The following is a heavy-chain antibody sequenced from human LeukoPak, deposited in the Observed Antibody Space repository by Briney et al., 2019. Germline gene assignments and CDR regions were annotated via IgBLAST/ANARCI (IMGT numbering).Heavy chain of an antibody. D-gene: IGHD3-22*01. J-gene: IGHJ4*02. CDR1: GGSISSSSYY. V-gene: IGHV4-39*01. CDR2: IYYSGST. CDR3: ARRTIVSPYYFDY. Sequence: SETLSLTCTVSGGSISSSSYYWGWIRQPPGKGLEWIGSIYYSGSTYYNPSLKSRVTISVDTSKNQSSLKLSSVTAADTAVYYCARRTIVSPYYFDYWGQGTLVTVSS.